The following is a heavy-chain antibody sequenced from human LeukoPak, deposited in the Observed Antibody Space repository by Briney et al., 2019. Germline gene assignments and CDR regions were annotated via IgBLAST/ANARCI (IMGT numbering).Heavy chain of an antibody. D-gene: IGHD3-3*01. CDR3: ARDHSDISISGEIINGNWYFDL. Sequence: GGSLRLSCAASGFTFSNAWMSWVRQAPGKGLEWVGRIKSKTDGGTTDYAAPVKGRFTISRDDSKNTLYLQMTGLRTEDTAVYFCARDHSDISISGEIINGNWYFDLWGRGTLVTVSS. CDR2: IKSKTDGGTT. CDR1: GFTFSNAW. V-gene: IGHV3-15*01. J-gene: IGHJ2*01.